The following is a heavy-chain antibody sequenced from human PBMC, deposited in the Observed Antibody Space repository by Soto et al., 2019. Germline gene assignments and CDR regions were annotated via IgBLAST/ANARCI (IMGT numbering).Heavy chain of an antibody. CDR3: TGEVASGY. CDR2: ISRDGGTK. Sequence: QVPLVESGGGVVQPGRSLRLSCAVSGFTVSTYGMHWVRLAPGKGLEWVAVISRDGGTKYYADSVKGRFTISRDNSRNTLFLEMNSLRGDDMTVYYCTGEVASGYWGQGTLVTVSS. J-gene: IGHJ4*02. D-gene: IGHD2-8*02. V-gene: IGHV3-30*03. CDR1: GFTVSTYG.